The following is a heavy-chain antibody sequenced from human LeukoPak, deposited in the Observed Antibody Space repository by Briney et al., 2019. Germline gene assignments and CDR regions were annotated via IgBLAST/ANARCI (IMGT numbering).Heavy chain of an antibody. Sequence: GGSLRLSCTASGFTFGDYAMSWFRQAPGKGLEGVGFIRSKAYGGTTEYAASVKGRFTISRDDSKSIAYLQMNSLKTEDTAVYYCTRAIAVAGIDYWGQGTLVTVSS. D-gene: IGHD6-19*01. V-gene: IGHV3-49*03. CDR3: TRAIAVAGIDY. CDR2: IRSKAYGGTT. J-gene: IGHJ4*02. CDR1: GFTFGDYA.